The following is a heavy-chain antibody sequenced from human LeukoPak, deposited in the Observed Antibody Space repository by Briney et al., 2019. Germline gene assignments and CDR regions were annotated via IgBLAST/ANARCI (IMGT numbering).Heavy chain of an antibody. J-gene: IGHJ6*03. Sequence: GASVKVSCKASGYTFTSYDINWVRQATGQGLEWMGWMNPNSGGTNYAQRFQGRVTMTRDTSISTAYMELSRLRSDDTAVYYCARDPFTSYYDFWSGYRHYYYYMDVWGKGTTVTVSS. CDR1: GYTFTSYD. D-gene: IGHD3-3*01. V-gene: IGHV1-2*02. CDR2: MNPNSGGT. CDR3: ARDPFTSYYDFWSGYRHYYYYMDV.